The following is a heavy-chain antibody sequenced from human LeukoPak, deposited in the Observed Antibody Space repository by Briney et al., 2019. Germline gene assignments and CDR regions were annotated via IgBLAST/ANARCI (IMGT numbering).Heavy chain of an antibody. Sequence: PSETLSLTCTVSGGSISSSSYYWGWIRQPPGKGLEWIGSIYYSGSTYYNPSLKSRVTISVDTSKNQFSLKLSSVTAADTAVYYCASGIAVAGPFDYRGQGTLVTVSS. V-gene: IGHV4-39*01. CDR2: IYYSGST. CDR3: ASGIAVAGPFDY. CDR1: GGSISSSSYY. J-gene: IGHJ4*02. D-gene: IGHD6-19*01.